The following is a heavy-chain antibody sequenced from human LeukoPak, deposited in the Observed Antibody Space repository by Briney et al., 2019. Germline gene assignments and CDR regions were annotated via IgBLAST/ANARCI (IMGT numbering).Heavy chain of an antibody. V-gene: IGHV3-11*01. CDR1: GFTFSDYY. Sequence: KPGGSLRLSCAASGFTFSDYYMSWIRQAPGKGLEWVSYISSSGSTIYYADSVKGRFTISRDNAKNSLYLQMNSLRAEDTAVYYCARVYDSSGYSLFDPWGQGTLVTVSS. J-gene: IGHJ5*02. CDR2: ISSSGSTI. CDR3: ARVYDSSGYSLFDP. D-gene: IGHD3-22*01.